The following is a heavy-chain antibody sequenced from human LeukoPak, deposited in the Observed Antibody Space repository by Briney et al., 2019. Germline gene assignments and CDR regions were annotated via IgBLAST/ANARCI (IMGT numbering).Heavy chain of an antibody. CDR1: GFTFSIYW. CDR3: VTYKYCTNGVCYFFDN. Sequence: PGGSLRPCCGASGFTFSIYWMSWVRQTPGKGLEWVANIKQDGSEKYYVDSVKGRFIISRDNAKNSLYLQMNSLRAEDTAVYYCVTYKYCTNGVCYFFDNWGQGTLVTVSS. J-gene: IGHJ4*02. CDR2: IKQDGSEK. V-gene: IGHV3-7*01. D-gene: IGHD2-8*01.